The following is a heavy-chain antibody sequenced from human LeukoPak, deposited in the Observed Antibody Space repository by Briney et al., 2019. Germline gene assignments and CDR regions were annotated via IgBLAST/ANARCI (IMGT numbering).Heavy chain of an antibody. Sequence: SETLSLTCTVSGGSISSYYWSWIRQPPGKGLEWIGYIYYSGSTNYNPSLKSRVTISVDTSKNQFSLKLSSVTAADTAVYYCARAIYDVFFDFWGQGTLVTVSS. J-gene: IGHJ4*02. V-gene: IGHV4-59*01. D-gene: IGHD3-3*01. CDR3: ARAIYDVFFDF. CDR2: IYYSGST. CDR1: GGSISSYY.